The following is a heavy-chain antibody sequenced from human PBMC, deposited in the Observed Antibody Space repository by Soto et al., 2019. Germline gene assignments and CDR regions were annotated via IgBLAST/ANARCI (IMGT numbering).Heavy chain of an antibody. CDR1: GFTFSSYD. V-gene: IGHV3-13*01. J-gene: IGHJ4*02. CDR3: ARDGAHSSGYDY. D-gene: IGHD6-19*01. CDR2: IGTAGDT. Sequence: LRLSCAASGFTFSSYDMHWVRQATGKGLEWVSAIGTAGDTYYPGSVKGRFTISRENAKNSLYLQMNSLRAGDTAVYYCARDGAHSSGYDYWGQGTLVTVSS.